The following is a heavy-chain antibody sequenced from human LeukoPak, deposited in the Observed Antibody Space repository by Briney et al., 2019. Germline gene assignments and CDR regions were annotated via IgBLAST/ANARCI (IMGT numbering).Heavy chain of an antibody. CDR3: ASAVSGFFEY. V-gene: IGHV4-59*08. Sequence: PSETLSLTCTVPGGSISSYYWSWIRQPPGKGLEWIGYIYYSGSTIYNPSLKSRVTISVDRSKNQFSLKLSSVTAADTAVYYCASAVSGFFEYRGQGTLVTVSS. CDR1: GGSISSYY. D-gene: IGHD3-22*01. CDR2: IYYSGST. J-gene: IGHJ4*02.